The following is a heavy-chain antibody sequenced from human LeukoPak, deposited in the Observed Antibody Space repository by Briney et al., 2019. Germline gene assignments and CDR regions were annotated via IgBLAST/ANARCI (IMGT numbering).Heavy chain of an antibody. J-gene: IGHJ4*02. D-gene: IGHD2-21*02. CDR3: ARGHKVTNFDY. Sequence: SETLSLTCTVYGGSISTYYWTWIRQPPGMGLGWIGYTYYSGSTNYNTSLKSRVTISIDAYKNQFSLKLNSVTAADTAVYYCARGHKVTNFDYWGQGTLVTVSS. V-gene: IGHV4-59*01. CDR1: GGSISTYY. CDR2: TYYSGST.